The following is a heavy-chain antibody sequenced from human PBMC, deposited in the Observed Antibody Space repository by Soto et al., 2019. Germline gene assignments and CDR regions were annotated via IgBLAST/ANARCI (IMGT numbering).Heavy chain of an antibody. J-gene: IGHJ4*02. CDR3: AKDRGRGSWTLDY. V-gene: IGHV3-30*18. D-gene: IGHD6-13*01. Sequence: GGSLRLSCAASGFTFSSYGMHWVRQAPGKGLEWVAFISYDGSNKYYADSVKGRITISRDNSKNTLYLEMNSLRAEDTAVYYCAKDRGRGSWTLDYWGQGTLVTVSS. CDR2: ISYDGSNK. CDR1: GFTFSSYG.